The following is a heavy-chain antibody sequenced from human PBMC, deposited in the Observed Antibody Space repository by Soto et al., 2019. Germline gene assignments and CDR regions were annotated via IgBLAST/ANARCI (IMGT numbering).Heavy chain of an antibody. CDR2: ISSSSSYI. J-gene: IGHJ4*02. CDR3: ARAYHERRGYSGYYTG. Sequence: GGSLRLSCAASGFTFSSYSMNWVRQAPGKGLEWVSSISSSSSYIYYADSVKGRFTISRDNAKNSLYLQMNSLRAEDTAVYYCARAYHERRGYSGYYTGWGQGTLVTVSS. V-gene: IGHV3-21*01. CDR1: GFTFSSYS. D-gene: IGHD5-12*01.